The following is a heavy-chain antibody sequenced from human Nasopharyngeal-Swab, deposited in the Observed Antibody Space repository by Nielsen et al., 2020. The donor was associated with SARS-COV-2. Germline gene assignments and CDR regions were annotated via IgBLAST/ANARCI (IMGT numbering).Heavy chain of an antibody. D-gene: IGHD2-2*01. CDR3: ARDRRGGYCSSTSCYGNDY. CDR2: INAGNGNT. J-gene: IGHJ4*02. V-gene: IGHV1-18*01. Sequence: WVRQAPGQRLEWMGWINAGNGNTKYSQKFQGRVTMTTDTSSSTAYMELRSLRSDDTAVYYCARDRRGGYCSSTSCYGNDYWGQGTLVTVSS.